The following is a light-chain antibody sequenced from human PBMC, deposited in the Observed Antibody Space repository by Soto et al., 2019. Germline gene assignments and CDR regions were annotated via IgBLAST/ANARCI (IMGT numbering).Light chain of an antibody. CDR3: SSSTSINTVI. CDR2: DVS. Sequence: QSALTQRASVSGSPGESITLSCTGTGSDIGGYKYVSWYQHVPGKAPKLMIYDVSHRPSWVSYRFSGSKSGNTASLTISGLQAEDEGDYYCSSSTSINTVIFGGGTKVTVL. CDR1: GSDIGGYKY. V-gene: IGLV2-14*03. J-gene: IGLJ2*01.